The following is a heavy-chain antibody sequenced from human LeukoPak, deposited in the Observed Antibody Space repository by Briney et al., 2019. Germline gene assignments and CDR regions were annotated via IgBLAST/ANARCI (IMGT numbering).Heavy chain of an antibody. V-gene: IGHV1-2*02. CDR3: AREGLVDIVATSGFDP. Sequence: GASEKVSCKASGYTFTGYYMHWARQAPGQGLEWMGWINPNSGGTNYAQKFQGRVTMTRDTSISTAYMELSRLRSDDTAVYYCAREGLVDIVATSGFDPWGQGTLVTVSS. CDR2: INPNSGGT. D-gene: IGHD5-12*01. J-gene: IGHJ5*02. CDR1: GYTFTGYY.